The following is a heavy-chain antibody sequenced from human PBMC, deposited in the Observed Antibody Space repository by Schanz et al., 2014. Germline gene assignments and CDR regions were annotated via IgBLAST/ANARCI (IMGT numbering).Heavy chain of an antibody. J-gene: IGHJ4*02. CDR1: GYTFSSYG. CDR2: INGYNGHT. CDR3: ARDFSACVGKYFDY. Sequence: QVQLVQSGAEVKKPGASVKVSCKASGYTFSSYGITWVRQAPGQGLEWMGWINGYNGHTLYAQKFQGRVTMTTDTSTSTSYMELTSLRVDDTAVYYCARDFSACVGKYFDYWGQGTLVTVSS. V-gene: IGHV1-18*01. D-gene: IGHD6-19*01.